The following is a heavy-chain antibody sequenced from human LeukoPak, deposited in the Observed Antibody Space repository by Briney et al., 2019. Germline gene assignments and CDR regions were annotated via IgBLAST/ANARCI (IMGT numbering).Heavy chain of an antibody. CDR2: IAAYSGNT. J-gene: IGHJ4*02. CDR1: GYTFSNYG. CDR3: ARVPLVGATDFDY. D-gene: IGHD1-26*01. V-gene: IGHV1-18*01. Sequence: ASVKVSCKASGYTFSNYGLNWVRQAPGQGLEWMGRIAAYSGNTNYAEKFQGRVTMTTDTSTSTAYMELKTLTSDDTAIYYCARVPLVGATDFDYWGQGTLVTVSS.